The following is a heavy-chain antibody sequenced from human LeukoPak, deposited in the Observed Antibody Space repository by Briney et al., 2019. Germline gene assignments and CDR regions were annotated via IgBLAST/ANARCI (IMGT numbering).Heavy chain of an antibody. CDR2: INHSGST. Sequence: PSETLSLTCAVYGGSLSGYYWSWIRQPPGKGLEWIGEINHSGSTNYNPSLKSRVTISVDTSKNQFSLKLSSVTAADTAVYYCAMVDILTGPTPGYGMDVWGQGTTVTVSS. V-gene: IGHV4-34*01. CDR3: AMVDILTGPTPGYGMDV. D-gene: IGHD3-9*01. CDR1: GGSLSGYY. J-gene: IGHJ6*02.